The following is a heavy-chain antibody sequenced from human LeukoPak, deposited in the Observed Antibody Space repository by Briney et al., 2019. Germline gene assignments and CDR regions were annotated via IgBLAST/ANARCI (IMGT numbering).Heavy chain of an antibody. Sequence: ASVKVSCKASGGTFSSYAISWVRQAPGQGLEWMGRIIPIFGTANYAQKSQGRVTITTDESTSTAYMELSSLRSEDTAVYYCARANITVTTIYAFDIWGQGTMVTVSS. J-gene: IGHJ3*02. CDR3: ARANITVTTIYAFDI. CDR1: GGTFSSYA. D-gene: IGHD4-17*01. CDR2: IIPIFGTA. V-gene: IGHV1-69*05.